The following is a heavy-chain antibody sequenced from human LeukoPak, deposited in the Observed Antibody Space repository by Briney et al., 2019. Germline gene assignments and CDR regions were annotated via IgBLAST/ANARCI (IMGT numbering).Heavy chain of an antibody. V-gene: IGHV4-59*12. D-gene: IGHD3-10*01. Sequence: PSETLSLTCTVSGGSISSYYWSWIRQPPGKGLERIGYIYHSGSTYYNPSLKSRVTISVDRSKNQFSLKLSSVTAADTAVYYCARAGFGEKYNWFDPWGQGTLVTVSS. CDR1: GGSISSYY. CDR3: ARAGFGEKYNWFDP. J-gene: IGHJ5*02. CDR2: IYHSGST.